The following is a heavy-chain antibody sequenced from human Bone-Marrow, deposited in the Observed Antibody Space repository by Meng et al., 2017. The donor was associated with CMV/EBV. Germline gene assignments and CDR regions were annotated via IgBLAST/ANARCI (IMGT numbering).Heavy chain of an antibody. Sequence: ASVKVSCKASGYTFTSYYMHWVRQAPGQGLEWMGIINPSGGSTSYAQKLQGRVTMTTDTSTSTAYMELRSLRSDDTAVYYCARGGAGGYDFWSGYLFYYGMDVWGQGTTVPVSS. D-gene: IGHD3-3*01. CDR2: INPSGGST. J-gene: IGHJ6*02. CDR1: GYTFTSYY. V-gene: IGHV1-46*01. CDR3: ARGGAGGYDFWSGYLFYYGMDV.